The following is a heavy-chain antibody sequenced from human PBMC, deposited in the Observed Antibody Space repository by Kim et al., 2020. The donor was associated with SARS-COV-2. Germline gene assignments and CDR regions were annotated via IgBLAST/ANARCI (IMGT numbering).Heavy chain of an antibody. CDR2: ICSAYHST. J-gene: IGHJ4*02. Sequence: GGSLRLSCSVSGFSFTNYPMAWVRQAPGKGLEWVSSICSAYHSTYYTDSVKGRFTISKDNSENTLYLQMTSLRADDTALYYCVRISEVGGRGECFDYWGQGSRVTVSS. D-gene: IGHD6-19*01. CDR3: VRISEVGGRGECFDY. V-gene: IGHV3-23*01. CDR1: GFSFTNYP.